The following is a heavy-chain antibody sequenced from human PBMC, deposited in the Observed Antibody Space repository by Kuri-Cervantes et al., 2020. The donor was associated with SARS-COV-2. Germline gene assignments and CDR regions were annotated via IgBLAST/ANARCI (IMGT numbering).Heavy chain of an antibody. V-gene: IGHV2-5*02. D-gene: IGHD6-13*01. CDR1: GFSLSTSGVG. CDR2: IYWDDDK. CDR3: ARPPVIAAAESNYFDY. Sequence: SGPTLVKPTQTLTLTCTFSGFSLSTSGVGVGWIRQPPGKALEWLALIYWDDDKRYSPSLKSRLTITKDTSKNQVVLTMTNMDPVDTATYYCARPPVIAAAESNYFDYWGQGTLVTVSS. J-gene: IGHJ4*02.